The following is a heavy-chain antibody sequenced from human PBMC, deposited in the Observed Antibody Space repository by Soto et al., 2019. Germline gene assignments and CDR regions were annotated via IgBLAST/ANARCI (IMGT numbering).Heavy chain of an antibody. Sequence: GGSLRLSCAASGFTFSSCAMGWVRQAPGKGLEWVSAISSSGTSTYYADSVKGQFTLSRDNSKNTLYLQINSLRAEDTAVYYCAKGSSGSRPYYFDNWGQGTQVTVSS. V-gene: IGHV3-23*01. CDR3: AKGSSGSRPYYFDN. J-gene: IGHJ4*02. CDR2: ISSSGTST. CDR1: GFTFSSCA. D-gene: IGHD3-22*01.